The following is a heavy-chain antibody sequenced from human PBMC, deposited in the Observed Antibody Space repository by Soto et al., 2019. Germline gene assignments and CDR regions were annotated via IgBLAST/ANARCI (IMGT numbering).Heavy chain of an antibody. CDR2: VYYNENT. CDR3: ARRERYYGSPGWFDP. CDR1: GGSISSFAYY. D-gene: IGHD3-10*01. Sequence: SETLSLTCSVSGGSISSFAYYWGWIRQPPGKGLEWIGTVYYNENTYYNPSLKSRVTISVDTAKDQFSLNLRSVTAADTAIYFCARRERYYGSPGWFDPWGQGTLVTVSS. J-gene: IGHJ5*02. V-gene: IGHV4-39*01.